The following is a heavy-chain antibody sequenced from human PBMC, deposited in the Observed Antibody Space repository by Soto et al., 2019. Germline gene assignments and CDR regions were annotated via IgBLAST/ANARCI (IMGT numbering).Heavy chain of an antibody. D-gene: IGHD3-10*01. Sequence: EVQLLESGGGLVQPGGSLRLSCAASGFTFISYAMNWVRQAPGKGLQWVSAISGGGDATFYADSVKGRFTISRDNSRNPVTLQMNSLGADDTAVYYCARKVPGSTTLPDYWYFDLWGRGTLVTVSS. CDR1: GFTFISYA. CDR3: ARKVPGSTTLPDYWYFDL. V-gene: IGHV3-23*01. CDR2: ISGGGDAT. J-gene: IGHJ2*01.